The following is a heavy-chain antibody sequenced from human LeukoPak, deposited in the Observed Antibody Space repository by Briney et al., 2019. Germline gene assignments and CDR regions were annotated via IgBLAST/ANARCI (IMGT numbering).Heavy chain of an antibody. CDR1: GYTFTGYY. Sequence: ASVKVSCKASGYTFTGYYMHWVRQAPGQGLEWMGWINPNSGGTNYAQKFQGRVTMTRDTSISTAYMELSRLRSEDTAVYYCARRGELPHSYYYYYYMDVWGKGTTVTVSS. CDR2: INPNSGGT. D-gene: IGHD1-26*01. V-gene: IGHV1-2*02. J-gene: IGHJ6*03. CDR3: ARRGELPHSYYYYYYMDV.